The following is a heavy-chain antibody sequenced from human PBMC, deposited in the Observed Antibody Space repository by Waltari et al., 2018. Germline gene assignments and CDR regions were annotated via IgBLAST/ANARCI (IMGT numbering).Heavy chain of an antibody. CDR1: GFTFSSSA. J-gene: IGHJ4*02. CDR2: RTDSGSRM. CDR3: AKDMKFPGR. Sequence: EVQLLESGGGLVQPGGSLRLSCAASGFTFSSSAMTWVRQAPGKGLEWVSSRTDSGSRMYYADSVKGRFTISRDNSKNTVYLQMNSLRAEDTALYYCAKDMKFPGRWGQGTLVIVSS. D-gene: IGHD2-21*01. V-gene: IGHV3-23*01.